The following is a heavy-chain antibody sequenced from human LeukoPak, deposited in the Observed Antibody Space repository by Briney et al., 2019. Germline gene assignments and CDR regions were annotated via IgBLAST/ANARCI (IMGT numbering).Heavy chain of an antibody. Sequence: SVMVSWRESGDTFNSFDINGRRHANGQRLEWMGWMNPNSGNTGYAQKFQGRVTMTRNTSISTAYMELSSLRSEDTAVYYCARGIRYRQYSSPPPGDYYYYMDVWGKGTTVTVSS. CDR2: MNPNSGNT. CDR3: ARGIRYRQYSSPPPGDYYYYMDV. D-gene: IGHD6-6*01. CDR1: GDTFNSFD. J-gene: IGHJ6*03. V-gene: IGHV1-8*01.